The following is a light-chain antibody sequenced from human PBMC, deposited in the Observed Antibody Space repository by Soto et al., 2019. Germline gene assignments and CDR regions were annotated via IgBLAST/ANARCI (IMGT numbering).Light chain of an antibody. Sequence: IKLTQSPSSLSASVGDRVTITCRASQDITNDLGWYQQKPGKAPKRLIYEAYSLHSGVPSRFSGSGSGTEFTLTISSLQPEDLATYYCLQHNSYPRTFGQGTKVEIK. CDR3: LQHNSYPRT. CDR2: EAY. CDR1: QDITND. J-gene: IGKJ1*01. V-gene: IGKV1-17*01.